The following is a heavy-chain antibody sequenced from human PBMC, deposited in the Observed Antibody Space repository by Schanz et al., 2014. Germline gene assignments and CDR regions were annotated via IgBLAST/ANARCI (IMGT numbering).Heavy chain of an antibody. D-gene: IGHD3-16*01. CDR2: ISWNSYSL. Sequence: EGKVEEWGGGLVQPGRSLRLSCAASGFIFEDYAMYWVRQAPGKGLEWVSGISWNSYSLLYADSVQGRFTISRDNAKNSLYLQMNSLRHDDTAFYYCARAKGEKESQGEVEDWGQGSLVTVSS. J-gene: IGHJ4*02. CDR3: ARAKGEKESQGEVED. CDR1: GFIFEDYA. V-gene: IGHV3-9*01.